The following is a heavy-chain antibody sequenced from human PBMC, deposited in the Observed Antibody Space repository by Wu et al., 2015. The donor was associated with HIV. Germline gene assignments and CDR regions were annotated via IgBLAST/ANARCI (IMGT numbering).Heavy chain of an antibody. J-gene: IGHJ4*02. CDR1: GYTFTGYY. CDR3: ARVDYYDSSAPGKLDY. D-gene: IGHD3-22*01. Sequence: QVQLVQSGAEVKKPGASVKVSCKASGYTFTGYYMHWVRQAPGQGLEWMGWINPNSGGTNYAQKFQGRVTMTRDTSISTAYMELSRLRSDDTAVYYCARVDYYDSSAPGKLDYWGQGTLVTVSS. V-gene: IGHV1-2*02. CDR2: INPNSGGT.